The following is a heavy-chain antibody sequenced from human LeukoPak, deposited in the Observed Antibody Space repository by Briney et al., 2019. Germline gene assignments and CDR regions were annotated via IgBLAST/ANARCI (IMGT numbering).Heavy chain of an antibody. CDR1: AFTFSSYG. Sequence: QAGGSLRLSCAASAFTFSSYGMHWVRQAPGKGLEWVSIIYSGGSTYYADSVKGRFTISRDNSKNTLYLQMNSLRAEDTAVYYCARDRTGQQQISRKEYYYMDVWGKGATVTISS. J-gene: IGHJ6*03. V-gene: IGHV3-66*01. D-gene: IGHD6-13*01. CDR2: IYSGGST. CDR3: ARDRTGQQQISRKEYYYMDV.